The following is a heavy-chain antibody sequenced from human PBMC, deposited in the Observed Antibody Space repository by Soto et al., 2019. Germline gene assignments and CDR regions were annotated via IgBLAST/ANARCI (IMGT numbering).Heavy chain of an antibody. D-gene: IGHD3-3*01. CDR1: VFTFINSL. CDR3: TTVPIWRKSYYGMDV. CDR2: IKSMTYGGTT. V-gene: IGHV3-15*01. Sequence: VVSLRLSCTSSVFTFINSLISLVRQAPVNWLDWVGRIKSMTYGGTTDHAAPVKGRFAISRDDLKNTLYLQMNTLKTEDTAVYYCTTVPIWRKSYYGMDVWGKGT. J-gene: IGHJ6*04.